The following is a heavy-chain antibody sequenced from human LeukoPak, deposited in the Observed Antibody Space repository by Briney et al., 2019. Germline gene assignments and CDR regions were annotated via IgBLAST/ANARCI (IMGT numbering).Heavy chain of an antibody. D-gene: IGHD1-1*01. V-gene: IGHV3-11*06. CDR2: ISSSSSYT. CDR3: STVEHF. J-gene: IGHJ4*02. CDR1: GFTFSDYY. Sequence: PGGSLRLPCAASGFTFSDYYMSWIRQAPGKGLEWVSYISSSSSYTNYADSVKGRFTISRDDVKNMLYLQMNSLRVEDTGLYYCSTVEHFWGQGTLVTVSS.